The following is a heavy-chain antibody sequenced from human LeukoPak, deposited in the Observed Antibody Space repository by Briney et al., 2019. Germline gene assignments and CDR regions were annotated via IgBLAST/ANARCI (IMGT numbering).Heavy chain of an antibody. D-gene: IGHD4-11*01. J-gene: IGHJ4*02. CDR2: ISSSSSYI. Sequence: GGSLRLSCAASGFTFSSYSMNWVRQAPGKGLEWVSSISSSSSYIYYADSVKGRFTISRDNAKNSLYLQMNSLKTEDTAAYFCTRDGSLSPYSNYINYPDFWGQGTLVTVSS. CDR3: TRDGSLSPYSNYINYPDF. V-gene: IGHV3-21*03. CDR1: GFTFSSYS.